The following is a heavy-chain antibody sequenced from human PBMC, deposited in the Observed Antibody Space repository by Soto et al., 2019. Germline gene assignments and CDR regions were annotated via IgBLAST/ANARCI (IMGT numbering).Heavy chain of an antibody. CDR2: FDPVDGET. Sequence: GASVKVSCKVSGYTLTESSMHWVRQGPGKGLEWMGGFDPVDGETFYAQKFRGRVTMSEDTSTDTAYMELSSLRSEDTAVYYCATTKSAYYDSYDYWGQGTLVTVSS. V-gene: IGHV1-24*01. CDR1: GYTLTESS. J-gene: IGHJ4*02. CDR3: ATTKSAYYDSYDY. D-gene: IGHD3-22*01.